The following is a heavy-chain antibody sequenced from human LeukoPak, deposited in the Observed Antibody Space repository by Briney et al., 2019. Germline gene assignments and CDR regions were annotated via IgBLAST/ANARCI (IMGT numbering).Heavy chain of an antibody. V-gene: IGHV1-8*03. CDR2: MNPNSGNT. D-gene: IGHD5-18*01. CDR3: ARAPSGTAMVYY. CDR1: GYTFTSYG. Sequence: ASVKVSCKASGYTFTSYGINWVRQATGQGLEWMGWMNPNSGNTGYAQKFQGRVTITRNTSISTAYMELSSLRSEDTAVYYCARAPSGTAMVYYWGRGTLVTVSS. J-gene: IGHJ4*02.